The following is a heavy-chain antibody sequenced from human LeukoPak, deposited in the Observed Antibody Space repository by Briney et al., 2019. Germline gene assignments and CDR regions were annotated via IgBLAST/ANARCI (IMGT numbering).Heavy chain of an antibody. CDR1: GGSISSYY. CDR2: IYYSGST. V-gene: IGHV4-59*08. J-gene: IGHJ4*02. Sequence: SETLSLTCTVSGGSISSYYWSWIRQPPGKGLEWIGYIYYSGSTNYNPSLKSRVTISVDTSKNQFSLKLSSVTAADTAVYYCARRGGSGLDYWGQGTLVTVSS. CDR3: ARRGGSGLDY. D-gene: IGHD2-15*01.